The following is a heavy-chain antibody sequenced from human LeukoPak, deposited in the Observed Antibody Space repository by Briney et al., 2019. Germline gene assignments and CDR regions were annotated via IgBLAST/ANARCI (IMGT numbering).Heavy chain of an antibody. J-gene: IGHJ4*02. V-gene: IGHV4-59*01. Sequence: SETLSLTCTVPGGSISSYYWSWIRQPPGKGLEWIGYIYYSGSTNYNPSLKSRVTISVDTSKNQFSLKLSSVTAADTAVYYCARARYFDYWGQGTLVTVSS. CDR3: ARARYFDY. D-gene: IGHD3-16*02. CDR1: GGSISSYY. CDR2: IYYSGST.